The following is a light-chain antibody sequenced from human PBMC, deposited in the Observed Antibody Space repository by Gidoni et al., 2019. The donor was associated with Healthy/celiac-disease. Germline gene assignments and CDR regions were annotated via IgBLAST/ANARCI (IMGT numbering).Light chain of an antibody. CDR3: QQYYSTPRT. CDR2: LAS. V-gene: IGKV4-1*01. CDR1: QSVLYSSNNKHY. Sequence: DIVMTQSPDSLAVSLGESATINCKSSQSVLYSSNNKHYLAWYQLQPGQPPKLLIYLASTRESGVPDRFSVSGSGTDFTLTISSLQAEDVAVYYCQQYYSTPRTFGQGTKVEIK. J-gene: IGKJ1*01.